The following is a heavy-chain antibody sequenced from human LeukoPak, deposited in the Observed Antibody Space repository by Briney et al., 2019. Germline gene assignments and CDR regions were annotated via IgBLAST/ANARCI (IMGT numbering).Heavy chain of an antibody. D-gene: IGHD1-1*01. V-gene: IGHV3-23*01. CDR2: ISGSGGST. CDR1: GFTFSSYA. CDR3: VRDINWSFDY. Sequence: PGGSLRLSCAASGFTFSSYAMSWVRQAPGKGLEWVSAISGSGGSTYYADSVKGRFTISRDNSKNSLYLQMNSLRAEDTALYFCVRDINWSFDYWGQGALVTVTP. J-gene: IGHJ4*02.